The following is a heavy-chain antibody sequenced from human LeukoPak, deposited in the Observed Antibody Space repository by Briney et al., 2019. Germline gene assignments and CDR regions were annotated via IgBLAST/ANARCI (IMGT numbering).Heavy chain of an antibody. D-gene: IGHD1-1*01. CDR3: ARGSSDYYWNGFDY. Sequence: SETLSLTCTVSGDSISSSSDYWAWIRQPPGRGLEWIGNISYSGSTYYNPSLRSRVTISVDTPKNQFSLRVTSVTAADTAVYYCARGSSDYYWNGFDYWGQGTLVTVSS. CDR2: ISYSGST. CDR1: GDSISSSSDY. V-gene: IGHV4-39*01. J-gene: IGHJ4*02.